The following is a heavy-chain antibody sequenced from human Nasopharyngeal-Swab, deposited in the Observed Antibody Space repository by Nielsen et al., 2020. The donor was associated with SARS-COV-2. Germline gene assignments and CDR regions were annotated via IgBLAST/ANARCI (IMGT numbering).Heavy chain of an antibody. Sequence: LSLTCAASGFTFSNAWMNWVRQAPGKGLEWVGRIKSKTDGGTTDYAAPVKGRFTVSRDDLKNTLYLQMNSLKTEDTAVYYCTTDFPSQYFYYYMDVWGKGTTVTVSS. J-gene: IGHJ6*03. V-gene: IGHV3-15*07. CDR1: GFTFSNAW. CDR2: IKSKTDGGTT. CDR3: TTDFPSQYFYYYMDV.